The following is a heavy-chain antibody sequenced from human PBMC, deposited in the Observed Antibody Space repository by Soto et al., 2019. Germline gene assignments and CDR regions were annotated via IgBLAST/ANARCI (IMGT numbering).Heavy chain of an antibody. CDR2: INHNGGS. V-gene: IGHV4-34*01. J-gene: IGHJ5*02. CDR1: GGSFSGYY. CDR3: ARGTWDLRFDP. Sequence: VQPQQWGAGLLKPSETLSLTCAVYGGSFSGYYWSWIRQTPGKGLEWIGEINHNGGSNYDPSLNDRVSISLDTSKNQFTLRLTSVTAADTAVYYCARGTWDLRFDPWGQGTPVTVSS. D-gene: IGHD1-26*01.